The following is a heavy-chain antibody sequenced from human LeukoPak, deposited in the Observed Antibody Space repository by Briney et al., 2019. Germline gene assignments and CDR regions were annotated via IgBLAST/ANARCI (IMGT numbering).Heavy chain of an antibody. CDR2: ISYDGSNK. J-gene: IGHJ6*02. V-gene: IGHV3-30*04. D-gene: IGHD6-13*01. CDR1: GFTFSSYA. Sequence: GVSLRLSCAASGFTFSSYAMHWVRQAPGKGPEWVAVISYDGSNKYYADSVKGRFTISRDNSKNTLYLQMNSLRAEDTAVYYCARVDSSSWDYYYGMDVWGQGTTVTVSS. CDR3: ARVDSSSWDYYYGMDV.